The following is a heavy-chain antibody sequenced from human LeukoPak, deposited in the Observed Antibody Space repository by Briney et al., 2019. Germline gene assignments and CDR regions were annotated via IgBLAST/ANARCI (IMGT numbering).Heavy chain of an antibody. CDR3: AKSGSGWTHVPPRYYYYGMDV. D-gene: IGHD6-19*01. J-gene: IGHJ6*02. CDR2: ISWNSGSI. Sequence: PGGSLRLSCAASGFTFSSYWMHWVRQAPGKGLEWVSGISWNSGSIGYADSVKGRFTISRDNAKNSLYLQMNSLRAEDTALYYCAKSGSGWTHVPPRYYYYGMDVWGQGTTVTVSS. V-gene: IGHV3-9*01. CDR1: GFTFSSYW.